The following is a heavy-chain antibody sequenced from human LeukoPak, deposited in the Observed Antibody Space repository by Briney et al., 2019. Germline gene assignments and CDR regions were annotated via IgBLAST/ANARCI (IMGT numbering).Heavy chain of an antibody. CDR2: IYTSGST. J-gene: IGHJ3*02. CDR3: ASKALSPVVTGDAFDI. Sequence: SETLSLTCTVSGGSISSYYWSWIRQPAGKGLEWIGRIYTSGSTNYNPSLKSRVTMSVDTSKNQFSLKLSSVTAADTAVYYCASKALSPVVTGDAFDIWGQGTMVTVSS. CDR1: GGSISSYY. V-gene: IGHV4-4*07. D-gene: IGHD4-23*01.